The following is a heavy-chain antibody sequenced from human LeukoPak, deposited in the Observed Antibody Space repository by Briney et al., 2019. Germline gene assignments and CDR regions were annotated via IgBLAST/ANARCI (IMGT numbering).Heavy chain of an antibody. Sequence: GGSLRLSCAASGSTFSSYAMSWVRQAPGQGLEWVSAISDTGDRTYYADSVKGRFTLSRDNSENTLYLQMNRLRAEDTAVYYCAKLIAVSGRDDFWGQGTLVTVSS. CDR1: GSTFSSYA. V-gene: IGHV3-23*01. CDR3: AKLIAVSGRDDF. CDR2: ISDTGDRT. D-gene: IGHD6-19*01. J-gene: IGHJ4*02.